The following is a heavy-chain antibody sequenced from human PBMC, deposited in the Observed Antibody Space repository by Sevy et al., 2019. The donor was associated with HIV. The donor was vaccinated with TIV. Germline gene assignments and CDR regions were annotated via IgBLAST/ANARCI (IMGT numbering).Heavy chain of an antibody. Sequence: ASVKVSCKASGYTFTNYPMNWVRQAPGQGLEWMGWINTNTGNPTYAQGFTGRFVFSLDTSVSTAYLQISSLKAEDSAVYYCARDLDCTDGVCPKSLHYWGQGTLVTVSS. V-gene: IGHV7-4-1*02. CDR2: INTNTGNP. J-gene: IGHJ4*02. D-gene: IGHD2-8*01. CDR1: GYTFTNYP. CDR3: ARDLDCTDGVCPKSLHY.